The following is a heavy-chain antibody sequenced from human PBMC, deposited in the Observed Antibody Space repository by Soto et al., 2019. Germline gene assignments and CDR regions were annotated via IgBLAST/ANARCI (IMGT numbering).Heavy chain of an antibody. Sequence: QVQLVQSGAEVKKPGASVKVSCKASGYTFTSYAMHWVRQAPGQRLEWMGWINAGNGNTKYSQKFQGRVPITRDTSASTAYMELSSLRSEDTAVYYCARDLSGVPAEPGGQGTLVTVSS. CDR2: INAGNGNT. J-gene: IGHJ5*02. CDR3: ARDLSGVPAEP. CDR1: GYTFTSYA. V-gene: IGHV1-3*01. D-gene: IGHD2-2*01.